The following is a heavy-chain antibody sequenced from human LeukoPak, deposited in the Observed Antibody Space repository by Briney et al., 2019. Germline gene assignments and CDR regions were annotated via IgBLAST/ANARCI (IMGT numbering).Heavy chain of an antibody. CDR1: GYTFTNFG. J-gene: IGHJ3*02. D-gene: IGHD1-26*01. V-gene: IGHV7-4-1*02. CDR2: INTNTGNP. Sequence: ASVKVSCKASGYTFTNFGINWVRQAPGQGLEWVGWINTNTGNPTYVQGFAGRFVFSLDTSVNTAYLQINSLKAEDTAVYYCARDPLLRAFDIWGQGTMVTVSS. CDR3: ARDPLLRAFDI.